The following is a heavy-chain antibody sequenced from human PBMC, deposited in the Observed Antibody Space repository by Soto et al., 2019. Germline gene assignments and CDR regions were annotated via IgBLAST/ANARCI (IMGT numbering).Heavy chain of an antibody. Sequence: SETLSLTCTVSGGSISTYYWNWIRQPPGKGLEWIGYISYSGSTNYNPSLKSRVTISVDTSKNQFSLKLSSVTAADTAVYYCAREPTTVTNYYYYALDVWGQGTTVTVSS. J-gene: IGHJ6*02. CDR1: GGSISTYY. D-gene: IGHD4-17*01. CDR3: AREPTTVTNYYYYALDV. CDR2: ISYSGST. V-gene: IGHV4-59*01.